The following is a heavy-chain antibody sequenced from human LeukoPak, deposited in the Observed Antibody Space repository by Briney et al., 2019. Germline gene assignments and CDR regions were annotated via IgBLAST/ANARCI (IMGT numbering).Heavy chain of an antibody. Sequence: KSSETLSLTCSVSGGSITGSSFYWGWIRQPPGKGLEWIGDIYYSGSTYYSASLKSRVTISLDTSKNHFSLKVTSVTAADTAVYYCARGSYDVLTGYSTLGEYWGQGTLVTVSS. D-gene: IGHD3-9*01. CDR2: IYYSGST. CDR3: ARGSYDVLTGYSTLGEY. J-gene: IGHJ4*02. V-gene: IGHV4-39*02. CDR1: GGSITGSSFY.